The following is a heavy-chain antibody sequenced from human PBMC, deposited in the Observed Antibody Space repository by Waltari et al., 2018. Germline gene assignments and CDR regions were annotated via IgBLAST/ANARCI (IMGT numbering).Heavy chain of an antibody. V-gene: IGHV3-53*01. CDR1: GFTVSSNY. Sequence: EVQLVESGGGLIQPGGSLRLSCAASGFTVSSNYMSGVRQAPGKGLEWVSVIYSGGSTYYADSVKGRFTISRDNSKNTLYLQMNSLRAEDTAVYYCARFYAVYYGMDVWGQGTTVTVSS. CDR2: IYSGGST. CDR3: ARFYAVYYGMDV. D-gene: IGHD3-3*01. J-gene: IGHJ6*02.